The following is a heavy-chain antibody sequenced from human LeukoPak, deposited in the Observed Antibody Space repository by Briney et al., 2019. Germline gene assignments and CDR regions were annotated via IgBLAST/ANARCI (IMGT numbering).Heavy chain of an antibody. J-gene: IGHJ4*02. CDR2: IYYSGST. CDR3: ARAYYSSSWYYFDY. Sequence: SETLSLTCTVSGGSISSYYWSWIRQPPGKGLEWIGYIYYSGSTNYNPSLKSRVTISVDTSKNQFSLKLGSVTAADTAVYYCARAYYSSSWYYFDYWGQGTLVTVSS. D-gene: IGHD6-13*01. V-gene: IGHV4-59*01. CDR1: GGSISSYY.